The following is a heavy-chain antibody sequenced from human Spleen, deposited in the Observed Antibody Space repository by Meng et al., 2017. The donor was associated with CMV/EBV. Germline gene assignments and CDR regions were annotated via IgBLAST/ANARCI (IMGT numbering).Heavy chain of an antibody. CDR3: ARNRMTIFGVLPDYFDY. CDR1: GGSISSSDYY. CDR2: IYYSGDT. Sequence: SETLSLTCTVSGGSISSSDYYWSWIRQPPGKGLEWIGNIYYSGDTYYNPSLESRLTISVDTSKNQFFLKVTSVTAADTAVYYCARNRMTIFGVLPDYFDYWGQGALVTVSS. J-gene: IGHJ4*02. D-gene: IGHD3-3*01. V-gene: IGHV4-30-4*08.